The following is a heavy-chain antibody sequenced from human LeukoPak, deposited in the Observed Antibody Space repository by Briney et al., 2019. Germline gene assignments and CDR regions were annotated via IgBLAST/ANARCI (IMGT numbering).Heavy chain of an antibody. J-gene: IGHJ4*02. CDR2: ISGSGGRT. Sequence: GGSLRLSCAASGFTFSSYSMNWVRQAPGKGLEWVSAISGSGGRTYYADSVRGRFTISRDNSKNTVYVQMNSLRAEDTAVYFCVVVSYCAVDCYDYWGQGTLVTVSS. CDR1: GFTFSSYS. D-gene: IGHD2-21*01. V-gene: IGHV3-23*01. CDR3: VVVSYCAVDCYDY.